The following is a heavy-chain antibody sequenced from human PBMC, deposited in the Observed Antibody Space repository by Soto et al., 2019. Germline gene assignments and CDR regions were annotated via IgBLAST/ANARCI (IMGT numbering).Heavy chain of an antibody. CDR3: ARDRIYGDYSIFCYGMDV. Sequence: GGSLRLSCAASGFTFSSYGMHWVRQAPGKGLEWVAVIWYDGSNKYYADSVKGRFTISRDNSKNTLYLQMNSLRAEDTAVYYCARDRIYGDYSIFCYGMDVWGQGTTVTVSS. D-gene: IGHD4-17*01. J-gene: IGHJ6*02. CDR2: IWYDGSNK. V-gene: IGHV3-33*01. CDR1: GFTFSSYG.